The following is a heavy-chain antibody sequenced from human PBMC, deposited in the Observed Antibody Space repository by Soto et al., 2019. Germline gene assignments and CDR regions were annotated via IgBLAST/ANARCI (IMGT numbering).Heavy chain of an antibody. J-gene: IGHJ6*02. Sequence: GESLKISCKGSGYSFTSYWIGWVRQMPGKGLEWMGIIYPGDSDTRYSPSFQGQVTISADKSISTAYLQWSSLKASDTAMYYCARPTMVRGVISPPGGMDVWGQRTTVTVSS. CDR3: ARPTMVRGVISPPGGMDV. D-gene: IGHD3-10*01. CDR2: IYPGDSDT. CDR1: GYSFTSYW. V-gene: IGHV5-51*01.